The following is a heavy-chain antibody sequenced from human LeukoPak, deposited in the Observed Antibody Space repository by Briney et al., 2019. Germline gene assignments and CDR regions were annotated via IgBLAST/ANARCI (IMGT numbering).Heavy chain of an antibody. J-gene: IGHJ4*02. CDR1: GITLAYYG. CDR2: ISHDGNNK. CDR3: AKDVGYCSSTSCYGP. V-gene: IGHV3-30*18. D-gene: IGHD2-2*01. Sequence: GGSLRLTCAGSGITLAYYGMHWVRQAPGKGLEWVTLISHDGNNKYYADSVKGRFTISRDNSKNMLYLQMNSLRAEDTAVYYCAKDVGYCSSTSCYGPWGQGTLVTVSS.